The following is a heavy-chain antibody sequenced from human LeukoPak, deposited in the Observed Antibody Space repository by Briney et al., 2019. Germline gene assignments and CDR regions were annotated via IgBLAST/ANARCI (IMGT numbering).Heavy chain of an antibody. CDR1: GYAFSDSY. J-gene: IGHJ4*02. CDR3: AGVRGVIPL. V-gene: IGHV1-2*06. CDR2: INPNSGDP. D-gene: IGHD3-10*01. Sequence: ASVKVSCKASGYAFSDSYIHFVRQAPGQGLEWMGRINPNSGDPNYPQKFQGRVTMTRDTSISTAYMELSRLRSDDTAVYYCAGVRGVIPLWGQGTLVTVSS.